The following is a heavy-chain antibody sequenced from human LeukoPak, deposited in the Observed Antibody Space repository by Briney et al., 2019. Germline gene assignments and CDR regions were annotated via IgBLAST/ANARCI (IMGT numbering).Heavy chain of an antibody. J-gene: IGHJ4*02. D-gene: IGHD7-27*01. CDR2: ISYDGSHD. V-gene: IGHV3-30*01. CDR3: ARGSLTGGRIFYFDY. Sequence: GGSLRLSCAASGFSFTNYAMHWVRQAPGKGLEWVAVISYDGSHDYSANSVRGRFSISRDNSKNMVFLQMNSLRDEDTAVYYCARGSLTGGRIFYFDYWGQGSPVAVSS. CDR1: GFSFTNYA.